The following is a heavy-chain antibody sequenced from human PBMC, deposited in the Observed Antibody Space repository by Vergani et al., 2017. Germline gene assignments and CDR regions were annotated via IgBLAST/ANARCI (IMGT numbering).Heavy chain of an antibody. CDR1: GFTFSDYY. V-gene: IGHV3-11*01. Sequence: QVQLVESGGGLVKPGGSLRLSCAASGFTFSDYYMSWIRQAPGKGLEWVSYISSSGSTIYYADSVKGRLTISRANAKTALYLQMNSLRAEDTAVYSGAKDNDFWSGPAVDAFDIWGQGTMVTVSS. CDR3: AKDNDFWSGPAVDAFDI. CDR2: ISSSGSTI. D-gene: IGHD3-3*01. J-gene: IGHJ3*02.